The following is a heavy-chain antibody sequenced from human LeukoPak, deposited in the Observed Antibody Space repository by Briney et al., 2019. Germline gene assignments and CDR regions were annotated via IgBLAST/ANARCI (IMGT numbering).Heavy chain of an antibody. D-gene: IGHD3-16*01. CDR3: ARLNGGN. J-gene: IGHJ4*02. CDR1: GGSISTYY. Sequence: SDTQSLTCTDSGGSISTYYWSWIRQPPGKGLEWIAYIGYSGSTSYNPSLKSRVSRSIDTSKNHFSLRRSSVTAADTAVYDCARLNGGNWGQGTLVTVSS. CDR2: IGYSGST. V-gene: IGHV4-59*08.